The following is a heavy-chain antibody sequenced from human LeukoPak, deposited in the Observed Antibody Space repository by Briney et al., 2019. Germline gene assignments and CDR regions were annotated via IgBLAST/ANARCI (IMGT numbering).Heavy chain of an antibody. CDR3: ARDNVVVVATDPARIFDY. CDR1: GYTFTSYG. V-gene: IGHV1-18*01. D-gene: IGHD5-12*01. CDR2: ISAYNGNT. J-gene: IGHJ4*02. Sequence: ASVKVSCKASGYTFTSYGISWVRQAPGQGLEWMGWISAYNGNTNYAQKLQGRVTMTTDTSTSTAYMELRSLRSDDTAVYYCARDNVVVVATDPARIFDYWAREPWSPSPQ.